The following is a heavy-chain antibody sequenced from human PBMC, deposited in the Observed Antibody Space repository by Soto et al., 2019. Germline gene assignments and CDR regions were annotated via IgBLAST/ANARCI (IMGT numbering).Heavy chain of an antibody. Sequence: GGSLRLSCAGSGFTFTSYSVNWVRQAPGKGLEWVSFITASTTTIYYADSVKGRFTISRDNAKNSVYLQMNSLRDEDTAVYYCARDGRRGYDMDVWGQGTTVTVSS. V-gene: IGHV3-48*02. J-gene: IGHJ6*02. CDR1: GFTFTSYS. CDR3: ARDGRRGYDMDV. CDR2: ITASTTTI. D-gene: IGHD1-1*01.